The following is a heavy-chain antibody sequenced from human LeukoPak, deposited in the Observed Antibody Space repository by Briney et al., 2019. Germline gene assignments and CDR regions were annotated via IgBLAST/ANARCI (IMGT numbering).Heavy chain of an antibody. Sequence: GGSLRLSCAASGFTFSGYWMSWVRQAPGKGLEWVANIKQDGSEKYYVDSVKGRFTISRDNAKNSLCLQMNSLRAEDTAVYYCARVGSLWFGESDWFDPWGQGTLVTVSS. V-gene: IGHV3-7*01. J-gene: IGHJ5*02. D-gene: IGHD3-10*01. CDR3: ARVGSLWFGESDWFDP. CDR1: GFTFSGYW. CDR2: IKQDGSEK.